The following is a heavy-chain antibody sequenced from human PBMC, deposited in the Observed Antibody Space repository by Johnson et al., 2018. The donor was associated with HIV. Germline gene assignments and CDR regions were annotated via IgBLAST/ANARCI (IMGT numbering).Heavy chain of an antibody. CDR2: IRYDGSNK. D-gene: IGHD3-3*01. J-gene: IGHJ3*02. CDR3: ATDLLRTENEVLVI. CDR1: GFTFSNYW. V-gene: IGHV3-30*02. Sequence: QVQLVESGGGLVQPGGSLRLSCAASGFTFSNYWMSWVRQAPGKGLEWVAFIRYDGSNKYYGDSVKGRFTIPRDNSKNTLYLQMTSLRAEEPALYYCATDLLRTENEVLVIWGQGTLVT.